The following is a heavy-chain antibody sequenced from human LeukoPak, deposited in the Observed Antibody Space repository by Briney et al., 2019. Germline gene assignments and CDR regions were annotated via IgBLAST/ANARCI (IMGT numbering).Heavy chain of an antibody. V-gene: IGHV3-21*01. J-gene: IGHJ6*03. Sequence: GGSLRLSCAASGFTFSTYNMNWVRQAPGKGLEWVSSITSSSGYIYYADSVKGRFTISRDNAKNSLYLQMNSLRAEDTAVYYCARDPYSGGYGDYYYYYMDLWGQGTTVTISS. D-gene: IGHD1-26*01. CDR3: ARDPYSGGYGDYYYYYMDL. CDR1: GFTFSTYN. CDR2: ITSSSGYI.